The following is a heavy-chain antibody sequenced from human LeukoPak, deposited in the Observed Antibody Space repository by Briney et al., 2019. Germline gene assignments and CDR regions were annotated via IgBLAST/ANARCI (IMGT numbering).Heavy chain of an antibody. CDR3: AKGGGYVTYYYMDV. Sequence: GFLRLSCAASGFTFSSYAMSWVRQASGKGLEWVSAISGSGGSTYYADSVKGRFTISRDNSKNTLYLQMNSLRAEDTAVYYCAKGGGYVTYYYMDVWGKGTTVTVSS. CDR2: ISGSGGST. CDR1: GFTFSSYA. V-gene: IGHV3-23*01. J-gene: IGHJ6*03. D-gene: IGHD5-12*01.